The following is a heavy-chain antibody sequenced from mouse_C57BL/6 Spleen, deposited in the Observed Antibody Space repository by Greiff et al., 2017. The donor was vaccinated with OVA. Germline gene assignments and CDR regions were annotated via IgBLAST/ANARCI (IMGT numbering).Heavy chain of an antibody. V-gene: IGHV1-15*01. D-gene: IGHD1-1*01. CDR3: TPITTVGYAMDY. CDR1: GYTFTDYE. J-gene: IGHJ4*01. Sequence: QVQLQQSGAELVRPGASVTLSCKASGYTFTDYEMHWVKQRPVHGLEWIGAIDPETGGTAYNQKFKGKAILTADKSSSTAYMELRSLTSEDSDVYYCTPITTVGYAMDYWGQGTSVTVSS. CDR2: IDPETGGT.